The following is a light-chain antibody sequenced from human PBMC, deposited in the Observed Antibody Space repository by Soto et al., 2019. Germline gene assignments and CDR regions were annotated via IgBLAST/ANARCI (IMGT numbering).Light chain of an antibody. CDR1: SSDVGSYNY. J-gene: IGLJ1*01. V-gene: IGLV2-14*01. Sequence: QSALTQPASVSGSPGQSITISCTGTSSDVGSYNYVSWYQQHPGKAPKLMIFEVSNRPSGVSNRFSGSKSGNTASLTISGVQAEDQADYFRTSYTNSTYVLGTGTKVTVL. CDR2: EVS. CDR3: TSYTNSTYV.